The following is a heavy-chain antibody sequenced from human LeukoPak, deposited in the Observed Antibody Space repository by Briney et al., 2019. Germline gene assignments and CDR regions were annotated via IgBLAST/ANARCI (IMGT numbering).Heavy chain of an antibody. CDR1: GFTFSSYA. CDR2: ISYDGSNK. CDR3: ARGRYQLLSHFYYYGMDV. J-gene: IGHJ6*02. Sequence: GRSLRLSCAASGFTFSSYAMHWVRQAPGKGLEWVAVISYDGSNKYYADSVKGRFTISRDNSKNTPYLQMNSLRAEDTAVYYCARGRYQLLSHFYYYGMDVWGQGTTVTVS. D-gene: IGHD2-2*01. V-gene: IGHV3-30-3*01.